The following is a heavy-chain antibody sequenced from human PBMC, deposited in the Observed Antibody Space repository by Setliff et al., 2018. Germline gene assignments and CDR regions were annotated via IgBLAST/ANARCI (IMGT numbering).Heavy chain of an antibody. CDR3: ARVFYYGSGSYLHYFDS. J-gene: IGHJ4*02. CDR2: IFYSGST. V-gene: IGHV4-59*11. D-gene: IGHD3-10*01. Sequence: PSETLSLTCTVSGGSISSHYWNWIRQPPGKGLEWIGYIFYSGSTNYNPSLKSRVTISVDTSKNQFSLKLSSVTAADTAVYYCARVFYYGSGSYLHYFDSWGQGTLVTVSS. CDR1: GGSISSHY.